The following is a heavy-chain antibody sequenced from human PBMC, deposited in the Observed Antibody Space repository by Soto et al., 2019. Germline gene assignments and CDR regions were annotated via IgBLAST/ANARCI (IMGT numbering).Heavy chain of an antibody. CDR3: ARTDSSGYYPCDY. J-gene: IGHJ4*02. V-gene: IGHV4-39*01. CDR2: IYSSGST. D-gene: IGHD3-22*01. CDR1: GGSISSSSYY. Sequence: PSETLSLTCTVSGGSISSSSYYCGWIRQPAGKGLEWIGSIYSSGSTYYNPSLKSRVTISVDTSKNEFSLKLSSVTAADTPVYYCARTDSSGYYPCDYWGQGTLLTVSS.